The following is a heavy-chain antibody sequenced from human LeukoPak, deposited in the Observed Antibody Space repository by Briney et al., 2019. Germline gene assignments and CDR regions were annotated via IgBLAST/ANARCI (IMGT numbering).Heavy chain of an antibody. CDR2: INHSGGST. D-gene: IGHD6-13*01. CDR1: GYPLTSYD. J-gene: IGHJ6*04. Sequence: ASVKLSCKASGYPLTSYDMHWVRQSPGQGLEWMGIINHSGGSTSYAQKFQGRVTMTRDTSTSTVYMELSSLRSEDTAVYYCARDPGIAAAAPYYYGMDVWGKGTTVTVSS. V-gene: IGHV1-46*01. CDR3: ARDPGIAAAAPYYYGMDV.